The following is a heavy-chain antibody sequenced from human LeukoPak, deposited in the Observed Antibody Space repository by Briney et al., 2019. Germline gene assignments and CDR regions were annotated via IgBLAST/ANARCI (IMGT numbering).Heavy chain of an antibody. CDR2: INHSGST. J-gene: IGHJ6*02. V-gene: IGHV4-34*01. CDR1: GGSFSGYY. Sequence: SETLSLTCAVYGGSFSGYYWSWIRQPPGKGLEWIGEINHSGSTNYNPSLKSRVTISVDTSKNQLSLKLSSVTAADTAVYYCATYGMDVWGQGTTVTVSS. CDR3: ATYGMDV.